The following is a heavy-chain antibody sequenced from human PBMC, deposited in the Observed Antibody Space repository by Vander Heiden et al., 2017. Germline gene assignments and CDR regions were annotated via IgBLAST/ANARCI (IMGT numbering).Heavy chain of an antibody. V-gene: IGHV3-15*01. J-gene: IGHJ4*02. Sequence: EVQLVESGGGLVKPGGSLRLPCTASEFIFSSAWMSWVRQAPGKGLEWVGRIKSKADGGTTDYAAPVKDRFTIFRDDSKNTLYLQMNSLKTDDTAFYYCTRPYGADHYFAYWGQGALVTVSS. CDR1: EFIFSSAW. CDR3: TRPYGADHYFAY. CDR2: IKSKADGGTT. D-gene: IGHD3-10*01.